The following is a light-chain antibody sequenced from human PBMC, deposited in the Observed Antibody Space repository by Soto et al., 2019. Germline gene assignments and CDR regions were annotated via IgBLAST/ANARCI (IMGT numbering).Light chain of an antibody. CDR1: QSVSSN. CDR3: QQYNNWPPKYT. Sequence: EIVMTQSPATLSVSPGERATLSCRASQSVSSNLAWYQQKPGQAPRLLIHGASTRATGIPARFSGSGSGTEFTLTISSLQSEDFAVYDCQQYNNWPPKYTFGQGTKLEIK. V-gene: IGKV3-15*01. J-gene: IGKJ2*01. CDR2: GAS.